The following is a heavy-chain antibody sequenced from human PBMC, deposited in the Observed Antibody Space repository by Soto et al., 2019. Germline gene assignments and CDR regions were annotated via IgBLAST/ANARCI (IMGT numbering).Heavy chain of an antibody. CDR3: ASSYSNSALIDYYYYGMDV. J-gene: IGHJ6*02. V-gene: IGHV1-3*01. Sequence: ASVKVSCKASGCTFTSYAMHWVRQAPGQRLEWMGWINAGNGDTKYSQKFQGRVTITRDTSASTAYMELSSLRSEDTAVYYCASSYSNSALIDYYYYGMDVWGQGTTVTVSS. CDR1: GCTFTSYA. D-gene: IGHD4-4*01. CDR2: INAGNGDT.